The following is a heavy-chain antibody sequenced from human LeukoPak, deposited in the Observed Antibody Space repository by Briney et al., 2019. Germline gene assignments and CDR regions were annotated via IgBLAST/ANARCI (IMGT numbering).Heavy chain of an antibody. CDR2: IYYSGST. V-gene: IGHV4-59*08. D-gene: IGHD3-22*01. J-gene: IGHJ3*02. CDR3: ARLADYYDSSGYYTGAFDI. CDR1: GGSISSYY. Sequence: SETLSLTCTVSGGSISSYYWSWIRQPPGKGLEWIGYIYYSGSTNYNPSLKSPVTISVDTSKNQFSLKLSSVTAADTAVYYCARLADYYDSSGYYTGAFDIWGQGTMVTVSS.